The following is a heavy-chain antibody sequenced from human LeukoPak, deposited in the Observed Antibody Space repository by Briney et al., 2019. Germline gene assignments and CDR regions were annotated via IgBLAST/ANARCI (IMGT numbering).Heavy chain of an antibody. CDR1: GGSFSGYY. CDR3: ARVQGRVRHYDSSGKRPY. D-gene: IGHD3-22*01. V-gene: IGHV4-34*01. Sequence: SETLSLTCAVYGGSFSGYYWSWIRQPPGKGLEWIGEINHSGSTNYNPSLKSRVTISVDTSKNQFSLKLSSVTAADTAVYYCARVQGRVRHYDSSGKRPYWGQGTLVTVSS. CDR2: INHSGST. J-gene: IGHJ4*02.